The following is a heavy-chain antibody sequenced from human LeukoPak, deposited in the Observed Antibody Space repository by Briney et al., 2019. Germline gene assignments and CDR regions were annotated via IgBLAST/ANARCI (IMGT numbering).Heavy chain of an antibody. J-gene: IGHJ4*02. CDR3: ARHLRYDSSGYYGYFDY. D-gene: IGHD3-22*01. CDR2: IYYSGST. CDR1: GGSISSYY. Sequence: SETLSLTCTVSGGSISSYYWGWIRQPPGKGLEWIGSIYYSGSTYYNPSLKSRVTISVDTSKNQFSLKLSSVTAADTAVYYCARHLRYDSSGYYGYFDYWGQGTLVTVSS. V-gene: IGHV4-39*01.